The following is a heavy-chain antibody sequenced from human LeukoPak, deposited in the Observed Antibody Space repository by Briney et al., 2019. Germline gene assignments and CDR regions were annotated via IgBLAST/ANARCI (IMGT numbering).Heavy chain of an antibody. D-gene: IGHD6-19*01. J-gene: IGHJ3*02. Sequence: GGSLRLSCAASGFTFSDYWIHWVRQAPGKGLVWVSRINSDGISTEYADSVRGRFTISRDNAKNTLYLEMNSLRAEDTAVYYCARVKSGWSGRDAFDIWGPGTRVTVSS. CDR2: INSDGIST. V-gene: IGHV3-74*03. CDR3: ARVKSGWSGRDAFDI. CDR1: GFTFSDYW.